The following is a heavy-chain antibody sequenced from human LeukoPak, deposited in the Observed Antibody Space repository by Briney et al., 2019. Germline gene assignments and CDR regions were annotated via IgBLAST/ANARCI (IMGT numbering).Heavy chain of an antibody. CDR1: GFTFSSYS. CDR2: IDFTSRYI. J-gene: IGHJ4*02. Sequence: GGSLRLSCAASGFTFSSYSMNWVRQAPGKGLEWVSSIDFTSRYIYNADSVKGRFTTSRDNAKNSLDLQMNSLKVEDTAVYYCARKGYSSGYYWGASFDYWGQGTLVTISS. CDR3: ARKGYSSGYYWGASFDY. V-gene: IGHV3-21*01. D-gene: IGHD6-19*01.